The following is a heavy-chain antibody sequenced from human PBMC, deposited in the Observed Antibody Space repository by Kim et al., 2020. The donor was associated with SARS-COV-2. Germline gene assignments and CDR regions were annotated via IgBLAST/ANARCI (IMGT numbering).Heavy chain of an antibody. J-gene: IGHJ5*02. CDR3: ARDSSGWYRGGLGWFDP. D-gene: IGHD6-19*01. Sequence: KGRFTISRDNAKNSLYLQMNSLRAEDTAVYYCARDSSGWYRGGLGWFDPWGQGTLVTVSS. V-gene: IGHV3-11*06.